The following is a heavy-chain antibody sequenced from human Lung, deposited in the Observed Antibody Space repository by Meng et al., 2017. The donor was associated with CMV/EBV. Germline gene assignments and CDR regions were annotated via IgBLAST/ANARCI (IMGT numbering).Heavy chain of an antibody. CDR1: GYTFTSYG. V-gene: IGHV1-18*01. D-gene: IGHD2-2*01. J-gene: IGHJ6*02. CDR2: ISAYNGNT. CDR3: ARDRTPDIVVPHYYYYGMDV. Sequence: ASVKVSCKASGYTFTSYGISWVRQAPGQGLEWMGWISAYNGNTNYAQKLQGRVTMTTDTSTSTAYMELRSLRSDDTAVYYCARDRTPDIVVPHYYYYGMDVWSQGTTVTVSS.